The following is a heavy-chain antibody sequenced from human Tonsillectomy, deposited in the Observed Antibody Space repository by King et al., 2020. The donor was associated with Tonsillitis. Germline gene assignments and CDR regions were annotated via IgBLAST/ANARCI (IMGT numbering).Heavy chain of an antibody. Sequence: VQLVESGGGLVQPGGSLRLSCTASGLTFSSHWMTWVRQAPGKGLEWVAHIKQDGSEESYVDSVRGRFTISRDNAKKSLYLQMNSLRVEDTAVYYCVFWSVVFWGQGTLVTVSS. J-gene: IGHJ4*02. CDR3: VFWSVVF. D-gene: IGHD2-21*01. V-gene: IGHV3-7*01. CDR2: IKQDGSEE. CDR1: GLTFSSHW.